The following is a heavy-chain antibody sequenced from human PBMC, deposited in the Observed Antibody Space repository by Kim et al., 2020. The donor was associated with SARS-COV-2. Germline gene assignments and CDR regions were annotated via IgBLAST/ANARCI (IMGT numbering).Heavy chain of an antibody. Sequence: GGSLRLSCVASGFSLSDYEMAWVRQAPGKGLEWVSYVGTNGRTKYYTDSVKGRFTISRDNTKNSMYLQMDSLRAEDTSVYFCARAPRGELKLIDSWGQGTLVTVSS. D-gene: IGHD3-10*01. CDR3: ARAPRGELKLIDS. J-gene: IGHJ4*02. CDR2: VGTNGRTK. CDR1: GFSLSDYE. V-gene: IGHV3-48*03.